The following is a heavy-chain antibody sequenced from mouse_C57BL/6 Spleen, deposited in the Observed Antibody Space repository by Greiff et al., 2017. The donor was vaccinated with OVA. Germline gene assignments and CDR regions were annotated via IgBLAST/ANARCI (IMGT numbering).Heavy chain of an antibody. Sequence: EVKLVESGGGLVKPGGSLKLSCAASGFTFSSYAMSWVRQTPEKRLEWVATISDGGRSTYYPDNVKGRFTISRDNAKNNLYLQMSHLKSEDTAMYYCARDHDYDYWGQGTTLTVSS. CDR2: ISDGGRST. CDR1: GFTFSSYA. J-gene: IGHJ2*01. V-gene: IGHV5-4*01. D-gene: IGHD2-4*01. CDR3: ARDHDYDY.